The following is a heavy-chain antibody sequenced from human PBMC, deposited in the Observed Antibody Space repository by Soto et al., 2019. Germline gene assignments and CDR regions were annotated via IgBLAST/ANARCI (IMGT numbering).Heavy chain of an antibody. CDR1: GGTFSSYA. CDR2: IIPIFGTA. V-gene: IGHV1-69*01. CDR3: AREQLKARGYSYGGFDY. D-gene: IGHD5-18*01. Sequence: QVQLVQSGAEVKKPGSSVKVSCKASGGTFSSYAISWVRQAPGQGLEWMGGIIPIFGTANYAQKFQGRVTITADEATSTAYMELSSLRSEDTAVYYCAREQLKARGYSYGGFDYWGQGTLVTVSS. J-gene: IGHJ4*02.